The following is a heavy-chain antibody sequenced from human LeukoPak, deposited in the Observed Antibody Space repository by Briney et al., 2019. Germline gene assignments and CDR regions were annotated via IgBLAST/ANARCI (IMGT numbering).Heavy chain of an antibody. D-gene: IGHD5-18*01. CDR3: AKETPEGVTFDY. Sequence: GGSPRLSCAASGFTFSSYAMSWVRQAPGKGLEWVSAISGSGGSTYYADSVKGRFTISRDNSKNTLFLQMSSLRAEDTAVYYCAKETPEGVTFDYWGQGTLVTVSS. J-gene: IGHJ4*02. CDR2: ISGSGGST. CDR1: GFTFSSYA. V-gene: IGHV3-23*01.